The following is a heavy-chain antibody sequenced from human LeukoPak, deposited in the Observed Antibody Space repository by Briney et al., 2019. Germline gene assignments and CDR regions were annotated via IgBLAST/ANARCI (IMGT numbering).Heavy chain of an antibody. D-gene: IGHD2-15*01. CDR1: GFTFSNYG. V-gene: IGHV3-23*01. CDR3: ARGPGLLCSGGGCYRGGSFDY. J-gene: IGHJ4*02. CDR2: ITSSGIT. Sequence: GGSLRLSCAASGFTFSNYGMNWVRQAPGKGLEWVSGITSSGITYYADSVKGRFTVSRDNSKNTLYLQMNSLRAEDRAVYYCARGPGLLCSGGGCYRGGSFDYWGQGTLVTVSS.